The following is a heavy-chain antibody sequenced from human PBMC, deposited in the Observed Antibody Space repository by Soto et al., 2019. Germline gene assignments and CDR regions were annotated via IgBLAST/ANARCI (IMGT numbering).Heavy chain of an antibody. D-gene: IGHD3-16*01. CDR2: ISSSSSTI. CDR1: GFTFSSYS. V-gene: IGHV3-48*02. Sequence: GGSLRLSCAASGFTFSSYSMNWVRKAPGKGLEWVSYISSSSSTIYYADSVKGRLTITRDNAKNSLYLQMNSLRDEDAALYYCARDTLGFGAFDIWGQGTMVTVSS. J-gene: IGHJ3*02. CDR3: ARDTLGFGAFDI.